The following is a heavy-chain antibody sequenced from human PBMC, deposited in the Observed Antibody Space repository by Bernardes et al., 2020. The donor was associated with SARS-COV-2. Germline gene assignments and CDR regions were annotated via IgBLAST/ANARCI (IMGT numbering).Heavy chain of an antibody. D-gene: IGHD2-2*02. CDR3: AKEARLDCSSTSCYNFGHAYYFDY. J-gene: IGHJ4*02. CDR1: GFTFSSYA. CDR2: ISGSGGST. V-gene: IGHV3-23*01. Sequence: GGSLRLSCAASGFTFSSYAMSWVRQAPGKGLEWVSAISGSGGSTYYADSVKGRFTISRDNSKNTLYLQMNSLRAEDTAVYYCAKEARLDCSSTSCYNFGHAYYFDYWGQGTLVTVSS.